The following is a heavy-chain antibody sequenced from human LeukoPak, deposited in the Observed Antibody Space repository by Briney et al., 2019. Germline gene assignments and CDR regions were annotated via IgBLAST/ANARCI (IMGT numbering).Heavy chain of an antibody. D-gene: IGHD4-17*01. CDR3: ARVVTGDYVRPFDY. CDR2: IYYSGST. V-gene: IGHV4-31*03. Sequence: SETLSLTCTVSGGSISSGGYYWSWIRQHPGKGLEWIGYIYYSGSTYYNPSLKSRVTISVDTSKNQFSLKLSSVTAADTAEYYCARVVTGDYVRPFDYWGQGTLVTVSS. CDR1: GGSISSGGYY. J-gene: IGHJ4*02.